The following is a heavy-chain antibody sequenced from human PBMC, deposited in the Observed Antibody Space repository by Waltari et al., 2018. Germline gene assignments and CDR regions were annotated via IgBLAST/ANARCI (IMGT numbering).Heavy chain of an antibody. V-gene: IGHV1-8*02. CDR1: GYTFTSYA. D-gene: IGHD2-15*01. CDR3: ARARGYCSGGSCYGEYFQH. CDR2: MNPNSGNT. J-gene: IGHJ1*01. Sequence: QVQLVQSGAEVKKPGASVKVSCKASGYTFTSYAINWVRQATGQGLEWMGWMNPNSGNTGYAQKFQGRVTMTRNTSISTAYMELSSLRSEDTAVYYCARARGYCSGGSCYGEYFQHWGQGTLVTVSS.